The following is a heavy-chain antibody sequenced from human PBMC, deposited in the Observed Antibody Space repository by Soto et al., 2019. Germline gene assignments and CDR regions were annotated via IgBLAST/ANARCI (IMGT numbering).Heavy chain of an antibody. J-gene: IGHJ4*02. Sequence: ASVKVSCKASGGTFSSYAISWVRQAPGLGLEWMGGIIPIFGTANYAQKFQGRVTITADESTSTAYMELSSLRSEDTAVYYCAREPPYYDIHRSPSHFGYWGQGTLVTVSS. CDR1: GGTFSSYA. CDR3: AREPPYYDIHRSPSHFGY. D-gene: IGHD3-22*01. CDR2: IIPIFGTA. V-gene: IGHV1-69*13.